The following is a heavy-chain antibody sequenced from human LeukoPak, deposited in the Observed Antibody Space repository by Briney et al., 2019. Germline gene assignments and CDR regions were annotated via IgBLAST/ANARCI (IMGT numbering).Heavy chain of an antibody. CDR1: GGSISSYY. D-gene: IGHD3-22*01. CDR2: IYYSGRT. CDR3: ARGGGGYYYDSSGYYRNDAFDI. Sequence: PSETLSLTCTVSGGSISSYYWSWIRQPPGKGLEWIGYIYYSGRTNYNPSLKSRVTISVDTSKNQFSLKLSSVTAADTAVYYCARGGGGYYYDSSGYYRNDAFDIWGQGTMVTVSS. J-gene: IGHJ3*02. V-gene: IGHV4-59*08.